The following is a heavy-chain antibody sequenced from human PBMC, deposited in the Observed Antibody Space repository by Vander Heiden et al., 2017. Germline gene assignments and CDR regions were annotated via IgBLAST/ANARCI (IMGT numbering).Heavy chain of an antibody. V-gene: IGHV1-46*01. CDR2: INPSGGSK. D-gene: IGHD3-22*01. CDR3: ARATSYYDSKAPPDY. J-gene: IGHJ4*02. Sequence: QVQLVQSGAEVKKPGASVKVSCKASGYTFTSYYMHWVRQAPGQGLEWMGIINPSGGSKRYAQKFQGRVTMTRDTSTSTVYMELSSLRSEDTAVYYCARATSYYDSKAPPDYWGQGTLVTVSS. CDR1: GYTFTSYY.